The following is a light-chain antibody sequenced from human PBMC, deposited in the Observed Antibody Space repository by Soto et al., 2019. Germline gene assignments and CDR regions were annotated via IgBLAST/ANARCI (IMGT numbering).Light chain of an antibody. J-gene: IGLJ1*01. CDR2: EVS. V-gene: IGLV2-14*01. CDR3: GSFTGGITPYV. CDR1: SSDVGGYKY. Sequence: QSVLTQPPSASGSPGQSVTISCTGTSSDVGGYKYVSWYQQHPGKAPKLIIYEVSSRPSGVSNRFSGSKSGNTASLTISGLQADDEADYHCGSFTGGITPYVFGTGTKVTVL.